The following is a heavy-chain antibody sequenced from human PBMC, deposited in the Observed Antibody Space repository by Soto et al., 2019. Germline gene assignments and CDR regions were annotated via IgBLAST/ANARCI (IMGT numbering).Heavy chain of an antibody. CDR2: INAGNGNT. Sequence: QVQLVQSGAEVKKPGASVKVSCKASGYTFTSYAMHWVRQAPGQRLEWMGWINAGNGNTKYSQKFQGRVTITRDTSASTAYKELSSLRSEDTAVYYCARVPGYSNGYNWGQGTLVTVSS. J-gene: IGHJ4*02. CDR3: ARVPGYSNGYN. V-gene: IGHV1-3*01. CDR1: GYTFTSYA. D-gene: IGHD5-18*01.